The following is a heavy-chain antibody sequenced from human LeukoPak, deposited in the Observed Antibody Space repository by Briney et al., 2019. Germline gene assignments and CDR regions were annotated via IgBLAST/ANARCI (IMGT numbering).Heavy chain of an antibody. Sequence: GGSLRLSCAASGFTVSSSYMSWVRQAPGKGLEWVSVIYSGGSTYYADSVKGRFTISRDNSKNTLYLQMNSLRAEDTAVYYCARGSTYYYDSSGYSWGQGTLVTVSS. V-gene: IGHV3-66*01. CDR3: ARGSTYYYDSSGYS. J-gene: IGHJ5*02. CDR1: GFTVSSSY. D-gene: IGHD3-22*01. CDR2: IYSGGST.